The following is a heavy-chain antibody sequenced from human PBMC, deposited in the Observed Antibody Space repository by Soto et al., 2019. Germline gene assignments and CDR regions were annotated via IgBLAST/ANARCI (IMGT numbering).Heavy chain of an antibody. V-gene: IGHV4-59*01. Sequence: SETLSLTCSVSGASISGSCWSGSRQSPGKGLEWLGYVYYTESTNYSPSLRSRVSISVDTSKNEFSLRLSSVTAADTAVYFCARSVAVPGAHIDYWGQGTQVTVSS. CDR1: GASISGSC. J-gene: IGHJ4*02. CDR2: VYYTEST. CDR3: ARSVAVPGAHIDY. D-gene: IGHD6-19*01.